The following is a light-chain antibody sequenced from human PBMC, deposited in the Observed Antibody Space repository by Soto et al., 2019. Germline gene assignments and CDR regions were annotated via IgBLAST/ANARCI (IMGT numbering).Light chain of an antibody. CDR2: DAS. CDR1: QSVSSY. V-gene: IGKV3-11*01. J-gene: IGKJ1*01. CDR3: QQRSNFT. Sequence: EIVLTQSPATLSLSPCERATLSCRASQSVSSYLAWYQQKPGQAPRLLIYDASNRATGIPARFSGSGSGTDFTLTISSLEPEDFAVYYCQQRSNFTFGQGTKVDIK.